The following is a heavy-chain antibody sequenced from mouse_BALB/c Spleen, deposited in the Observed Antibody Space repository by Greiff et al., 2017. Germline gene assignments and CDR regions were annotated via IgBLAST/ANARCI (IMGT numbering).Heavy chain of an antibody. CDR3: ARKGGTYYAMDY. V-gene: IGHV3-6*02. D-gene: IGHD2-14*01. J-gene: IGHJ4*01. CDR2: ISYDGSN. CDR1: GYSITSGYY. Sequence: EVKLQESGPGLVKPSQSLSLTCSVTGYSITSGYYWNWIRQFPGNKLEWMGYISYDGSNNYNPSLKNRISITRDTSKNQFFLKLNSVTTEDTATYYCARKGGTYYAMDYWGQGTSVTVSS.